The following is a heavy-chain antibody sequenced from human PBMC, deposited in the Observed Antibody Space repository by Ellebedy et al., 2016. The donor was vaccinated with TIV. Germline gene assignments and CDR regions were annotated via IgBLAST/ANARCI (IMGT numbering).Heavy chain of an antibody. CDR3: ARSYVAAAGHYYFDY. CDR2: IIPILGIA. V-gene: IGHV1-69*04. D-gene: IGHD6-13*01. J-gene: IGHJ4*02. Sequence: AASVKVSCKASGGTFSSYAISWVRQAPGQGLEWMGRIIPILGIANYAQKFQGRVTITADKSTSTAYMELSSLRSKDTAVYYCARSYVAAAGHYYFDYWGQGTLVTVSS. CDR1: GGTFSSYA.